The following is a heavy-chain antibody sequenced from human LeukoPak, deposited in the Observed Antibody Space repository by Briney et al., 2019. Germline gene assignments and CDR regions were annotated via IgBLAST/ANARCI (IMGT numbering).Heavy chain of an antibody. CDR2: IYSGST. J-gene: IGHJ4*02. CDR3: ARGFEYNYRYTFGY. Sequence: SETLSLTCAVYGGSFSGYYWSWIRQPPGKGLEWIGYIYSGSTDYNPSLRSRVTISVDTSKNQFSLKLSSVTAADTAIYYCARGFEYNYRYTFGYWGQGTLVTVSS. D-gene: IGHD5-18*01. CDR1: GGSFSGYY. V-gene: IGHV4-59*01.